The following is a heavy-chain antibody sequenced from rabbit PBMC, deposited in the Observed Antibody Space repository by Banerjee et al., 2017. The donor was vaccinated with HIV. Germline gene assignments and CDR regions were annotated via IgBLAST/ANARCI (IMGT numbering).Heavy chain of an antibody. J-gene: IGHJ6*01. D-gene: IGHD4-1*01. Sequence: QSLEESGGDLVKPGASLTLTCTASGFSFSSSYYMCWVRQAPGKGLEWIACIDAGSSGSTCYARWAKGRFTIPKTSSTTVTLQVTSLTAADSATYFCARCDDSSGWGLYFWGPGTLVTVS. V-gene: IGHV1S40*01. CDR3: ARCDDSSGWGLYF. CDR1: GFSFSSSYY. CDR2: IDAGSSGST.